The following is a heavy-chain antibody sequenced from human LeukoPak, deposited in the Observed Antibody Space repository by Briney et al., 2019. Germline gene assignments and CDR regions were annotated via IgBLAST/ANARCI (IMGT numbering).Heavy chain of an antibody. Sequence: SETLSLTCTVSGGSISSYYWSWIRQSPGKGLEWIGYIYYSGSTNYNPSLKSRVTISVDTSKNQFSLKLSSVTAADTAVYYCARNLDTAMIYFDYWGQGTLVTVSS. CDR3: ARNLDTAMIYFDY. CDR1: GGSISSYY. V-gene: IGHV4-59*01. CDR2: IYYSGST. J-gene: IGHJ4*02. D-gene: IGHD5-18*01.